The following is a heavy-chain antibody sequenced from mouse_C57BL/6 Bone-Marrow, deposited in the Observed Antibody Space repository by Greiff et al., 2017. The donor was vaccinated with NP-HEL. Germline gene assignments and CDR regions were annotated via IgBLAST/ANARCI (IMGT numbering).Heavy chain of an antibody. CDR1: GYTFTSYW. CDR3: TRASHYYGSSYGYFDV. D-gene: IGHD1-1*01. J-gene: IGHJ1*03. CDR2: IYPGNSDT. V-gene: IGHV1-5*01. Sequence: EVMLVESGTVLARPGASVKMSCKTSGYTFTSYWMHWVKQRPGQGLEWIGAIYPGNSDTSYNQKFKGKAKLTAVTSASTAYMELSSLTNGDSAVYYCTRASHYYGSSYGYFDVWGTGTTVTVSS.